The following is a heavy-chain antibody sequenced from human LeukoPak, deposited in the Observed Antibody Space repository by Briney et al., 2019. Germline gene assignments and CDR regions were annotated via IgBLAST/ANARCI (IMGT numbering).Heavy chain of an antibody. J-gene: IGHJ6*02. V-gene: IGHV3-23*01. D-gene: IGHD3-3*01. CDR1: GFTFSSYA. Sequence: HPGGSLRLSCAASGFTFSSYAMSWVRQAPGKGLEWVSAISGSGGSTYYADSVRGRFTISRDNSKNTLYLQMNSLRVEDTAIYYCAKGAVSGALNYNFWEWYYYYGMDVWGQGTTVTVTS. CDR2: ISGSGGST. CDR3: AKGAVSGALNYNFWEWYYYYGMDV.